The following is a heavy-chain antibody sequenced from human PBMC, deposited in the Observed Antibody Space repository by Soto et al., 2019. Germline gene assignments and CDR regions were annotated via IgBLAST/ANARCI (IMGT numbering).Heavy chain of an antibody. CDR2: IRSKANSYAT. CDR3: TSARFLEWSTDRGAFDI. CDR1: GFTFSGSA. D-gene: IGHD3-3*01. Sequence: GGSLRLSCAASGFTFSGSAMHWVRQASGKGLEWVGRIRSKANSYATAYAASVKGRFTISRDDSKNTADLQMNSLKTEDTAVYYCTSARFLEWSTDRGAFDIWGQGTMVTVSS. V-gene: IGHV3-73*01. J-gene: IGHJ3*02.